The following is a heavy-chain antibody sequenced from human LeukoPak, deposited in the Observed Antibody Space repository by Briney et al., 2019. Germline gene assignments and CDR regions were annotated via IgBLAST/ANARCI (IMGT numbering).Heavy chain of an antibody. Sequence: GASVKVSCKASGGTFSSYAISWVRQAPGQGLEWMGRIIPILGMANYAQKFQGRVTITADKSTSTAYMELSSLRSEDTAVYYCARSLTPTPFWSGYSSDYWGQGTLVTVSS. CDR1: GGTFSSYA. V-gene: IGHV1-69*04. CDR2: IIPILGMA. J-gene: IGHJ4*02. CDR3: ARSLTPTPFWSGYSSDY. D-gene: IGHD3-3*01.